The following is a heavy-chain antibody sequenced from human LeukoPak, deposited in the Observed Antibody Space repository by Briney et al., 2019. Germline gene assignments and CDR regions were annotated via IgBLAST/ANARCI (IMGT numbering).Heavy chain of an antibody. J-gene: IGHJ4*02. CDR2: IYYSGST. V-gene: IGHV4-39*01. D-gene: IGHD3-3*01. CDR3: ARHTTIFGHFGY. CDR1: GGSISSSSYY. Sequence: PSETLSLTCTVSGGSISSSSYYWGWIRQPPGKGLEWIGSIYYSGSTYCNPSLKSRVTISVDTSKNQFSLKLSSVTAADTAVYYCARHTTIFGHFGYWGQGTLVTVSS.